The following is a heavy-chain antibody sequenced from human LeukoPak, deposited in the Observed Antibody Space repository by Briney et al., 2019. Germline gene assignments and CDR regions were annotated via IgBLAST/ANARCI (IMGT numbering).Heavy chain of an antibody. V-gene: IGHV1-69*05. CDR1: GATFSSYA. CDR2: IIPIFGTA. D-gene: IGHD1-1*01. Sequence: SVKVSCKASGATFSSYAISWVRQAPGQGLEWMGGIIPIFGTANYAQKFQGRVTITTDESTSTAYMELSSLRPEDTAVYYCAKRNDEWFDAWGQGTLVTVSS. CDR3: AKRNDEWFDA. J-gene: IGHJ5*02.